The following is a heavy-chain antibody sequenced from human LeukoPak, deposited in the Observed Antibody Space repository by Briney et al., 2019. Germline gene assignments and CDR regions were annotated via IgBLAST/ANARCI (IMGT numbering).Heavy chain of an antibody. Sequence: SETLSLTCTVSGYSISSGYYWGWIRQPPGKGLEWIGSIYHSGSTYYNPSLKSRVTISVDTSKNQFSLKLRSVTAADTAVYYCATAVYCSGGSCYWSQPFDIWGQGTMVTVSS. D-gene: IGHD2-15*01. V-gene: IGHV4-38-2*02. CDR3: ATAVYCSGGSCYWSQPFDI. CDR2: IYHSGST. J-gene: IGHJ3*02. CDR1: GYSISSGYY.